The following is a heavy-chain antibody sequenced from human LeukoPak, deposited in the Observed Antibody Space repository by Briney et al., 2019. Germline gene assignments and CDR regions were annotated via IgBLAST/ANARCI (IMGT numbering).Heavy chain of an antibody. CDR3: ARERWLQFGDDAFDI. J-gene: IGHJ3*02. CDR1: GGSISRGDYY. Sequence: SETLSLTCTVSGGSISRGDYYWTWIRQPAGKGLEWIGRIYTSGSTNYNPSLKSRVTISLDMSKKQFSLKMSSVTAADTAVYFCARERWLQFGDDAFDIWGRGTMVIVSS. V-gene: IGHV4-61*02. CDR2: IYTSGST. D-gene: IGHD5-24*01.